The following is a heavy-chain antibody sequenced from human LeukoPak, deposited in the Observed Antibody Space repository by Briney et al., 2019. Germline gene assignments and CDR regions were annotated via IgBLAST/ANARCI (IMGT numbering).Heavy chain of an antibody. D-gene: IGHD3-3*01. CDR3: ARVFYDFWTPYYYYYMDV. CDR2: ISSSSNYI. CDR1: GFTFSTYS. Sequence: GGSLRLSCAASGFTFSTYSMNWVRQAPGKGLEWVSSISSSSNYIYYADSVKGRFTISRDNAKNSLYLQMNSLRAEDTAVYYCARVFYDFWTPYYYYYMDVWGKGTTATVSS. J-gene: IGHJ6*03. V-gene: IGHV3-21*01.